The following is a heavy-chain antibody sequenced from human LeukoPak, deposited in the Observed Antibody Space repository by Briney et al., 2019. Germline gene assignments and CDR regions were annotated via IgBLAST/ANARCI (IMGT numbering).Heavy chain of an antibody. Sequence: GASLRVSSTASGYTFTTYGISWVRQAPGQGLEWRGWISAYNGNTNYAQKLQGRVTMTTDTSTSTAYMELRSLRSDDTAVYYCARDPAFENYYYYGMDVWGQGTTVTVSS. D-gene: IGHD2-2*01. CDR2: ISAYNGNT. V-gene: IGHV1-18*01. CDR1: GYTFTTYG. J-gene: IGHJ6*02. CDR3: ARDPAFENYYYYGMDV.